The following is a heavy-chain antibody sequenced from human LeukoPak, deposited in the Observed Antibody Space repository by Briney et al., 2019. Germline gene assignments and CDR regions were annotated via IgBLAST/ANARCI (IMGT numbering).Heavy chain of an antibody. Sequence: ASVKVSCKASGYTFTGYYMHWVRQAPGQGLEWMGWINPNSGGTNYAQKFQGRVTMTRDTSISTAHMELSRLRSDDTAVYYCARDALLAAAAPDAFDIWGQGTMVTVSS. CDR3: ARDALLAAAAPDAFDI. J-gene: IGHJ3*02. V-gene: IGHV1-2*02. CDR2: INPNSGGT. CDR1: GYTFTGYY. D-gene: IGHD6-13*01.